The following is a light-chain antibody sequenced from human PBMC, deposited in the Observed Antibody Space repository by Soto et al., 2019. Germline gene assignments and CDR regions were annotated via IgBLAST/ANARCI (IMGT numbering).Light chain of an antibody. CDR2: DAS. Sequence: AIQLTQSPSSLSASVGDRVTITCRASQGISSALAWYQQKPGKAPKLLIYDASSLESGVPSRFSGSGSGTDFTLTISSRQPEDFATYYCQQFNSYPRFTFGPGTKVDIK. V-gene: IGKV1-13*02. J-gene: IGKJ3*01. CDR3: QQFNSYPRFT. CDR1: QGISSA.